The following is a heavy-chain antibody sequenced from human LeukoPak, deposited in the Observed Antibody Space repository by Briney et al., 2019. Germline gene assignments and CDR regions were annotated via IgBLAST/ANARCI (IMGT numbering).Heavy chain of an antibody. CDR3: ARVPYYYDSSGYYYPEYFQH. Sequence: ASVKVSCKASGGTFSSYAISWVRQAPGQGLEWMGGIIPIFGTANYAQKFQGRVTITADESTSTAYMELSSLRSEDTAVYYCARVPYYYDSSGYYYPEYFQHWGQGTLVTVSS. V-gene: IGHV1-69*13. J-gene: IGHJ1*01. D-gene: IGHD3-22*01. CDR2: IIPIFGTA. CDR1: GGTFSSYA.